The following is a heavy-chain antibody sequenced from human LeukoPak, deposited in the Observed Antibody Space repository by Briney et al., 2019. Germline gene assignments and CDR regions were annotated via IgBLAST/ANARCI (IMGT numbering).Heavy chain of an antibody. D-gene: IGHD3-22*01. J-gene: IGHJ4*02. V-gene: IGHV1-69*06. CDR2: IIPIFGTA. CDR1: GGTFSSYA. Sequence: ASVKVSCKASGGTFSSYAISWVRQAPGQGLEWMGGIIPIFGTANYAQRFQGRVTITADKSTSTAYMELSSLRAEDTAVYYCARVSIYYYDSSGYLDYWGQGTLVTVSS. CDR3: ARVSIYYYDSSGYLDY.